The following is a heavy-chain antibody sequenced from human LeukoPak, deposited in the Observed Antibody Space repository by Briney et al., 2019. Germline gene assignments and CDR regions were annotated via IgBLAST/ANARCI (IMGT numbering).Heavy chain of an antibody. V-gene: IGHV3-48*01. CDR3: ARSTVTSSYYYMDV. CDR1: GFAFSSYD. Sequence: GGSLRLSCVASGFAFSSYDMHWVRQAPGKGLEWVAYISDTTSTIYYADSVKGRFTISRDNAKNSLHLQMNSLRAEDTAVYFCARSTVTSSYYYMDVWGKGTTVIVS. J-gene: IGHJ6*03. D-gene: IGHD4-11*01. CDR2: ISDTTSTI.